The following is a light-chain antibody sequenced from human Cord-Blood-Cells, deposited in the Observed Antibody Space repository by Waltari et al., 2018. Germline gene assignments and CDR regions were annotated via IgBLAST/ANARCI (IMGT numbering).Light chain of an antibody. V-gene: IGLV3-1*01. CDR3: QAWDSSTAVV. J-gene: IGLJ2*01. Sequence: SYELTQPPPVSVSPGQTASITCSGDKLGDKYACWYQQKPGQSPVLVSYQESKRPSEISERFSGSNSGNTATLTISGTQAMDEADYYCQAWDSSTAVVFGGWTKLTVL. CDR2: QES. CDR1: KLGDKY.